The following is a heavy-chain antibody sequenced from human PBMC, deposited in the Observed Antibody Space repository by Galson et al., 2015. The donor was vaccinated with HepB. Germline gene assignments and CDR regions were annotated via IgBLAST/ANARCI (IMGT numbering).Heavy chain of an antibody. V-gene: IGHV1-46*01. J-gene: IGHJ6*02. Sequence: SVKVSCKASGYTFTSYYMHWVRQAPGQGLEWMGILNPISGTTIYAQMFQGRVTMTRDTSTSTVYMELSSLRSEDTAVYYCVKASSPGYNSFLHYYYGMDVWGQGTTVTVSS. D-gene: IGHD3-22*01. CDR2: LNPISGTT. CDR1: GYTFTSYY. CDR3: VKASSPGYNSFLHYYYGMDV.